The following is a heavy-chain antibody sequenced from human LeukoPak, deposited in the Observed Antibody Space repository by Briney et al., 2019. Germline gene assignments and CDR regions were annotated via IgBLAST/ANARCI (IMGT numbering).Heavy chain of an antibody. Sequence: GGSLRLFCAASGFTFSSYAMSWVRQAPGKGLEWVSAISGSGGSTYYADSVKGRFTISRGNSKNTLYLQMNSLRAEDTAVYYCAKSCAGIPYSSSCGWFDPWGQGTLVTVSS. CDR3: AKSCAGIPYSSSCGWFDP. J-gene: IGHJ5*02. D-gene: IGHD6-13*01. CDR2: ISGSGGST. CDR1: GFTFSSYA. V-gene: IGHV3-23*01.